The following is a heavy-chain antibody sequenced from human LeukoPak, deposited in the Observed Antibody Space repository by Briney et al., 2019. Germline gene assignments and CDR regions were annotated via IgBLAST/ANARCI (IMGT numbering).Heavy chain of an antibody. CDR2: IYYSGST. D-gene: IGHD5-12*01. V-gene: IGHV4-59*01. J-gene: IGHJ6*02. Sequence: PSETLSLTCTVSGGSISSYYWSWIRQPPGKGLEWIGYIYYSGSTNYNPSLKGRVTISVDTSKNQFSLKLSSVTAADTAVYYCARVAQGYYYGMDVWGQGTTVTVSS. CDR3: ARVAQGYYYGMDV. CDR1: GGSISSYY.